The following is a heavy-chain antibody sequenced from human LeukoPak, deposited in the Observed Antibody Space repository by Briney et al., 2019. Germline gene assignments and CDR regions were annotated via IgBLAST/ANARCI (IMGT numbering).Heavy chain of an antibody. J-gene: IGHJ6*04. CDR3: AILPGIAAAGPALRRMDA. Sequence: PGGSLRLSCVASGFTFSSYGMYWVRQAPGKGLEWVAFIRYDGSNKYYADSVKGRFTVSRDNSKNTLYLQMKSLRAEDTAVYYCAILPGIAAAGPALRRMDAWGKGTTVTISS. CDR1: GFTFSSYG. V-gene: IGHV3-30*02. CDR2: IRYDGSNK. D-gene: IGHD6-13*01.